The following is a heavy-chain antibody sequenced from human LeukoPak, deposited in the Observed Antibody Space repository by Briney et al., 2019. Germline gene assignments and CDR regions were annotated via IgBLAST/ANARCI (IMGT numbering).Heavy chain of an antibody. Sequence: ASVKVSCKASGYTFTSYGISWVRQAPGQGLEWMGWISAYNGNTNYAQKLQGRVTMTTDTSTSTAYMELRSLRSDDTAVYYCARKRGYSGYDGGDFDYWGQGTLVVVSS. V-gene: IGHV1-18*01. CDR1: GYTFTSYG. CDR2: ISAYNGNT. CDR3: ARKRGYSGYDGGDFDY. J-gene: IGHJ4*02. D-gene: IGHD5-12*01.